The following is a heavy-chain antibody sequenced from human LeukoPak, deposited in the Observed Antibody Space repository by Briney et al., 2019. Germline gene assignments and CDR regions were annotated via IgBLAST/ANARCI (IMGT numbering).Heavy chain of an antibody. D-gene: IGHD3-10*01. CDR1: EFTFSTYC. CDR3: AREDPSGRGQSI. Sequence: GGCLRLACAASEFTFSTYCMQWVRQPAGKGLGWVSPIISVGNNTDYADSVKGRFTISRNTAKNTLYMQMNSLRVDDTAVYYCAREDPSGRGQSIWGQGTLVTVSS. J-gene: IGHJ4*01. V-gene: IGHV3-74*01. CDR2: IISVGNNT.